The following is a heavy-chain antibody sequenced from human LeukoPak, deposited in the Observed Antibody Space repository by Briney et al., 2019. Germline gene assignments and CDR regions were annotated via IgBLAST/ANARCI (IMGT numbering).Heavy chain of an antibody. CDR3: ASSHLYSSSWYLSGRFDF. J-gene: IGHJ4*02. CDR1: GGSISSYY. V-gene: IGHV4-4*07. CDR2: IYTSGST. D-gene: IGHD6-13*01. Sequence: SETLSLTCTVSGGSISSYYWSWIRQPAGKGLEWIGRIYTSGSTNYNPSLKSRVTMSVDTSKNQFSLKLSSVTAADTAVYYCASSHLYSSSWYLSGRFDFWGQGTLVTVSS.